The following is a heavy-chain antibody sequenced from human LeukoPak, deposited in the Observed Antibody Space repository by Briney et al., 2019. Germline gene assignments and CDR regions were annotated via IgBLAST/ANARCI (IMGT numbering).Heavy chain of an antibody. V-gene: IGHV3-23*01. CDR1: GFTFSSYA. J-gene: IGHJ4*02. CDR3: AKGTSKTTVTTNNDY. Sequence: GGSLRLSCAASGFTFSSYAMSWVRQAPGKGLEWVSAISGSGGSTYYADSVKGRFTISRDNSKNTLYLQMNSLRPEDTAVYYCAKGTSKTTVTTNNDYWGQGTLVTVSS. D-gene: IGHD4-17*01. CDR2: ISGSGGST.